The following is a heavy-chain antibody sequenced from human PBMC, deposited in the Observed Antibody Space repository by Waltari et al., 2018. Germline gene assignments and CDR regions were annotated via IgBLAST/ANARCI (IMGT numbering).Heavy chain of an antibody. D-gene: IGHD6-19*01. CDR1: GGSFSGYY. V-gene: IGHV4-34*12. Sequence: QVQLQQWGAGLLKPSETLSLTCAVYGGSFSGYYWRWIRQPQGKGLGGIGEIIHRGSTNYNPSLKRRVTISVDTSKNQFSRKLSSVTAADTAVYYCARSPSTYSSGWYGFSRFDYWGQGTLVTVSS. CDR3: ARSPSTYSSGWYGFSRFDY. CDR2: IIHRGST. J-gene: IGHJ4*02.